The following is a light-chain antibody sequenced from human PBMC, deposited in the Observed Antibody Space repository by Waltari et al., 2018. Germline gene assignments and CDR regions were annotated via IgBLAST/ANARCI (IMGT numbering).Light chain of an antibody. CDR1: SSDIGGYNY. J-gene: IGLJ2*01. CDR2: EVT. Sequence: QSALTQPPSASGSPGQSVTISCTGTSSDIGGYNYVSWYQQHPGKAPKLMIYEVTERPSGVPDRCSGSKSGNTASLTVSGLRTEDEADYYCTSYSGSDTVIFGGGTKLTVL. V-gene: IGLV2-8*01. CDR3: TSYSGSDTVI.